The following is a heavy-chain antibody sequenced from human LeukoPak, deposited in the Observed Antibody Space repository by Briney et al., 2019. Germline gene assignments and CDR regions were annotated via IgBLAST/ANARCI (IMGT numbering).Heavy chain of an antibody. Sequence: GRSLRLSCAASGFTFSSYGIHWVRQAPGKGLEWVAVISYDGTNKYYADSVKGRFAISRDNSKNTLYLQMNSLRAEDTAVYYCAQLGYYFDYWGQGTLVTVSS. CDR1: GFTFSSYG. D-gene: IGHD6-13*01. CDR3: AQLGYYFDY. V-gene: IGHV3-30*03. J-gene: IGHJ4*02. CDR2: ISYDGTNK.